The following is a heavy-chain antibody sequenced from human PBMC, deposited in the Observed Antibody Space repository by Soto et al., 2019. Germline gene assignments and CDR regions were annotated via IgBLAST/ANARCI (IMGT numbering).Heavy chain of an antibody. CDR2: IYSSGYT. Sequence: QLQLQESGPGLVKPSETLSLTCTVSGGSISSSDYYWGWIRQPPGKGLEWIGTIYSSGYTYYNPSLKRRVTISVDTSKNQFSLRLRSVTAADTAVYYCARRHWDCSGDYCYSDYWGQGTLVTVSS. D-gene: IGHD3-22*01. CDR3: ARRHWDCSGDYCYSDY. CDR1: GGSISSSDYY. J-gene: IGHJ4*02. V-gene: IGHV4-39*01.